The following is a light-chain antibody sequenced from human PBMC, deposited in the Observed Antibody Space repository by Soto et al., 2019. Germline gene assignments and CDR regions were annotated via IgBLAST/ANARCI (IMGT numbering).Light chain of an antibody. CDR3: QHMAT. CDR2: KAS. V-gene: IGKV1-5*03. Sequence: DIQMTQSPSTLSASVGDRVTITCRASQSISASLALYQQKPGKAPKPLIYKASSLETGVPSRFSGSGSGTEFTLTISSLQPDDFATYFCQHMATFGQGTKWEIK. CDR1: QSISAS. J-gene: IGKJ1*01.